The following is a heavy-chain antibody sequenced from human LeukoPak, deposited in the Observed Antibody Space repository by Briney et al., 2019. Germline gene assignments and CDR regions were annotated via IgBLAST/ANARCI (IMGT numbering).Heavy chain of an antibody. CDR2: THYRSKWSN. D-gene: IGHD3-10*01. CDR1: GDSVSSNTAA. V-gene: IGHV6-1*01. CDR3: ARDQYYGSGSYYTLDAFDI. Sequence: SQTLSLTCAISGDSVSSNTAAWNWIRQSPSRGLEWLGRTHYRSKWSNDYAVSVKSRITINPDTSKNQLSLQLNSVTPEDTAVYYCARDQYYGSGSYYTLDAFDIWGPGTMVTVSS. J-gene: IGHJ3*02.